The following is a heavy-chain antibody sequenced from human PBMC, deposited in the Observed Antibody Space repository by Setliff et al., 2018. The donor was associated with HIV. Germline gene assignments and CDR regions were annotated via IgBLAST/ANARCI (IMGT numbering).Heavy chain of an antibody. CDR3: ARELLRSWDGSENSYKPYYFDY. J-gene: IGHJ4*02. V-gene: IGHV4-38-2*02. CDR2: IPHNGGT. D-gene: IGHD3-10*01. CDR1: GYSIGSGSF. Sequence: PSETLSLTCAVSGYSIGSGSFWGWIRQPPGKGLEWIATIPHNGGTYYNPDPSLTGRVTISLDTSKNQFSLKLSSVTAADTAVYYCARELLRSWDGSENSYKPYYFDYWGQGTLVTVSS.